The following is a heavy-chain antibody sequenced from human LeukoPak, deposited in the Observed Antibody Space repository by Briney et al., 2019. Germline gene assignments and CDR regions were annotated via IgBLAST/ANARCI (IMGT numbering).Heavy chain of an antibody. Sequence: SVKVSCKASGGTFSSYAISWVRQAPGQGLEWMGGIIPIFGTANYAQKFQGRVTITADESTSTAYMELSSLRSEDAAVYYCARANIAVAGYYYYGMDVWGQGTTVTVSS. CDR2: IIPIFGTA. J-gene: IGHJ6*02. CDR1: GGTFSSYA. CDR3: ARANIAVAGYYYYGMDV. D-gene: IGHD6-19*01. V-gene: IGHV1-69*13.